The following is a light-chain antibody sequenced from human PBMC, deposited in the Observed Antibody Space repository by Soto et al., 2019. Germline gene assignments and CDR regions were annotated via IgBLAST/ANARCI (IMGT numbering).Light chain of an antibody. CDR1: QSVSSN. J-gene: IGKJ1*01. CDR3: PQYNNWPRT. Sequence: EIVMTQSPATLSVSPGERATLSCRASQSVSSNLAWYQQKPGQAPRLLIYGASTRATGIPARFSGSGSGTEFTLTLSSLQSEDFSVYYCPQYNNWPRTFGQGTKV. V-gene: IGKV3-15*01. CDR2: GAS.